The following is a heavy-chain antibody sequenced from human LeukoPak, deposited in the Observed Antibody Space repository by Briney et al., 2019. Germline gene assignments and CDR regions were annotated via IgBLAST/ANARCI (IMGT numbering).Heavy chain of an antibody. CDR1: GYTFTSYY. D-gene: IGHD6-13*01. J-gene: IGHJ4*02. CDR3: AMVIPKQQLVDY. V-gene: IGHV1-46*01. Sequence: ASVKVSCKASGYTFTSYYMHWVRQAPGQGREWMGIINPSGGSTSYAQKFQGRVTITRDMSTSTVYMELSSLRSEDSAVYYCAMVIPKQQLVDYWGQGTLVTVSS. CDR2: INPSGGST.